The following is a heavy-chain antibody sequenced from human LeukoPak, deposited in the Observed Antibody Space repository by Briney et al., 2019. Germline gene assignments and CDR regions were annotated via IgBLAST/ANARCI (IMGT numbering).Heavy chain of an antibody. V-gene: IGHV4-34*01. CDR1: GGSFSGYY. D-gene: IGHD3-10*01. CDR2: INHSGST. J-gene: IGHJ5*02. Sequence: SETLSLTCAVYGGSFSGYYWSWIRQPPGKGPEWIGEINHSGSTNYNPSLKSRVTISVDTSKNQFSLKLSSVTAADTAVYYCARGTYGSGSPNWFDPWGQGTLVTVSS. CDR3: ARGTYGSGSPNWFDP.